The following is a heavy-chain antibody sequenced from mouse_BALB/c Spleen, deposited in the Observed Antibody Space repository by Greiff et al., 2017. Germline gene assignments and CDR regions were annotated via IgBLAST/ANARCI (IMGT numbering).Heavy chain of an antibody. V-gene: IGHV5-15*02. Sequence: EVQGVESGGGLVQPGGSRKLSCAASGFTFSDYGMAWVRQAPGKGPEWVAFISNLAYSIYYADTVTGRFTISRENAKNTLYLEMSSLRSEDTAMYYCARDGGSLYYFDYWGQGTTRTVSS. J-gene: IGHJ2*01. CDR3: ARDGGSLYYFDY. CDR1: GFTFSDYG. CDR2: ISNLAYSI. D-gene: IGHD6-1*01.